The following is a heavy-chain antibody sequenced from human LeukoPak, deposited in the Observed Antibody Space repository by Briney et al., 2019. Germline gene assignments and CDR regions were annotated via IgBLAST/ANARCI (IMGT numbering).Heavy chain of an antibody. CDR2: IYYSGTT. V-gene: IGHV4-59*01. D-gene: IGHD6-19*01. Sequence: KPSETLSLTCTVSGGSISSYYWSWIRQPPGKGLEWIGYIYYSGTTNYNPSLMSRVTTPVAASKNKFSRNRISVTAADTAVYYCARGGGGEYSSGWYDYWGQGTLVTVSS. CDR1: GGSISSYY. J-gene: IGHJ4*02. CDR3: ARGGGGEYSSGWYDY.